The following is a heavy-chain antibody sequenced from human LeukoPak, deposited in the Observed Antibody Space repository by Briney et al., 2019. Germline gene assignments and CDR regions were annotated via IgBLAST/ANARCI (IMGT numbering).Heavy chain of an antibody. J-gene: IGHJ4*02. D-gene: IGHD3-22*01. CDR3: AKITPNFYDSSGYYAPFDS. CDR1: SGSISSSIYY. CDR2: IYYTGST. V-gene: IGHV4-39*01. Sequence: SETLSLTCTVSSGSISSSIYYWVWIRQPPGKGLEWIGTIYYTGSTYYNPSLKSRVTISVDTSQDQFSLNLSSVTAADTAVYYCAKITPNFYDSSGYYAPFDSWGQGTLVIVSS.